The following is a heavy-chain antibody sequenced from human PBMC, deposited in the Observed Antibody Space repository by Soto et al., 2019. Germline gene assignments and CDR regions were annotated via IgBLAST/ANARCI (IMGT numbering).Heavy chain of an antibody. V-gene: IGHV1-69*06. CDR1: GGTLSDHG. CDR2: TIPVFNTA. J-gene: IGHJ3*02. D-gene: IGHD3-10*01. Sequence: QVPREQSGAEVKKPWSSVKVSCKASGGTLSDHGVAWLRQAPGQGLEWMGGTIPVFNTAKYAQKFQGRVTVTADKFTNIAYMELSSLRSEDTAFYFCARGVYGSGNYYTGPSAFDIWGQGTMVIVSS. CDR3: ARGVYGSGNYYTGPSAFDI.